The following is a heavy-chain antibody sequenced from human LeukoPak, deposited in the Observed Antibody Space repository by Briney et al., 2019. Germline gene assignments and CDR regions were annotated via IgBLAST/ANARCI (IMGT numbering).Heavy chain of an antibody. CDR1: GFTLSSYG. D-gene: IGHD3-22*01. CDR2: ISGSGSNT. V-gene: IGHV3-23*01. CDR3: ARRAGDYSHPYDY. Sequence: GGTLRLSCAASGFTLSSYGMSWVRQAPGKGLEWVSAISGSGSNTYYADSVKGRFTISRDNSKNTLYLQMNSLRAEDTAVYYCARRAGDYSHPYDYWGQGTLVTVSS. J-gene: IGHJ4*02.